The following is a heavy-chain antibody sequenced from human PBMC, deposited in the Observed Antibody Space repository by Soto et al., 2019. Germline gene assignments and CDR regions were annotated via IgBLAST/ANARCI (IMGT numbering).Heavy chain of an antibody. CDR2: IAVGSGYT. D-gene: IGHD6-19*01. CDR1: GFTFTSSA. V-gene: IGHV1-58*01. CDR3: AKARAVRLEVCDS. J-gene: IGHJ4*02. Sequence: AASVKVSCKASGFTFTSSAFQWVRQARGQRLEWIGWIAVGSGYTNYAQRFQDRVAWTRDTSISTAYMELTRLRSDDTAIYYCAKARAVRLEVCDSWGQGALVTVSS.